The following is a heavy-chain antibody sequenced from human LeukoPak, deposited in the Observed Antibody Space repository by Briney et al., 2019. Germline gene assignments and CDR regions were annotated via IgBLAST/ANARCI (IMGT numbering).Heavy chain of an antibody. CDR3: ARCPTPDRPWIQLWGYFDY. D-gene: IGHD5-18*01. CDR2: ISAYNGNT. CDR1: GYTFTSYG. J-gene: IGHJ4*02. Sequence: GASVKVSCKASGYTFTSYGISWVRQAPGQGLEWMGWISAYNGNTNYAQKLQGRVTMTTDTSTSTAYMELRSLRSDDTAVYYCARCPTPDRPWIQLWGYFDYWGQGTLVTVCS. V-gene: IGHV1-18*01.